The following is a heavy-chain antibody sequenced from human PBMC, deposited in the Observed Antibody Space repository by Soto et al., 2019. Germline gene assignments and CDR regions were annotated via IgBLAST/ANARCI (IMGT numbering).Heavy chain of an antibody. Sequence: TLSLTCTVSGGSISDYYWSWIRQPPGKALEWLALIYWDNDKRYSPSLRSRLTITKDTSKNQVVLTVANVDPVDTATYYCAHTYETSWRNFGYWAQGILVTVSS. CDR2: IYWDNDK. CDR1: GGSISDYY. J-gene: IGHJ4*02. D-gene: IGHD3-22*01. V-gene: IGHV2-5*08. CDR3: AHTYETSWRNFGY.